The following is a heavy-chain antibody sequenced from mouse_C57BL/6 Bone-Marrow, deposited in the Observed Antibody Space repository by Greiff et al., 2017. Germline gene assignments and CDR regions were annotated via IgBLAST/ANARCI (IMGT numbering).Heavy chain of an antibody. J-gene: IGHJ2*01. CDR2: IDPENGDT. CDR3: TPYELDGY. Sequence: VQLQQSGAELVRPGASVKLSCTASGFNIKDDYMHWVKQRPEQGLEWIGWIDPENGDTEYASKFQGKATITADTSSNTAYLQRSSLTSEDTAVYYCTPYELDGYWGQGTTLTVSS. CDR1: GFNIKDDY. D-gene: IGHD2-3*01. V-gene: IGHV14-4*01.